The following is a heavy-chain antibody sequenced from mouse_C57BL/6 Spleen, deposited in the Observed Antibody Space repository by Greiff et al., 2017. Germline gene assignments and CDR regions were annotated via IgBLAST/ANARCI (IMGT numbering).Heavy chain of an antibody. Sequence: QVQLQQPGAELVKPGASVKLSCKASGYTFTSYWMHWVKQRPGQGLEWIGMIHPNSGSTNYNEKFKSKATLTVDKSSSPAYMQLSSLTSEDSAVYCCARPLDALFDYWGQGTTLTVSS. CDR1: GYTFTSYW. J-gene: IGHJ2*01. CDR3: ARPLDALFDY. CDR2: IHPNSGST. V-gene: IGHV1-64*01.